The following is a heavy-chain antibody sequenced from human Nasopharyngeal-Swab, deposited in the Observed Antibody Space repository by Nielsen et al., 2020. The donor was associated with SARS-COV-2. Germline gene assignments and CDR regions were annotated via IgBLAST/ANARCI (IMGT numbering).Heavy chain of an antibody. CDR2: IGTEGDT. Sequence: GESLKISCAASGFTFSSYDMHWVRQVTVKGLEWVSSIGTEGDTHYPDSVKGRFTISRENAKSSLYLQMNIVRAEDTGVYYCARNLASRSSSWCFDYWGQGTLVTVSS. CDR3: ARNLASRSSSWCFDY. D-gene: IGHD6-13*01. CDR1: GFTFSSYD. V-gene: IGHV3-13*01. J-gene: IGHJ4*02.